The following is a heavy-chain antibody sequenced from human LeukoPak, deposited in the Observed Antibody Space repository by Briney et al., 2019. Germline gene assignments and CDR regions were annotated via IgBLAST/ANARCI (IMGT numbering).Heavy chain of an antibody. CDR1: GFTFSSYA. V-gene: IGHV3-30-3*01. J-gene: IGHJ4*02. CDR2: ISYDGSNK. Sequence: GGSLRLPCEASGFTFSSYAMHWVRQAPGKGLEWVAVISYDGSNKYYADSVKGRFTISRDNSKSTLYLQMNSLRAEDTAVYYCARDPGIQPPLYYFDYWGQGTLVTVSS. CDR3: ARDPGIQPPLYYFDY. D-gene: IGHD5-18*01.